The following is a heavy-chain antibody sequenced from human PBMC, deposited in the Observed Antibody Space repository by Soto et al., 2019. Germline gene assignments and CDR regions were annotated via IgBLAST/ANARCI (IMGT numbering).Heavy chain of an antibody. CDR1: GFTFSSYA. J-gene: IGHJ4*02. CDR2: ISGSGGST. Sequence: GRSLRLSCAASGFTFSSYAMSWVRQAPGKGLEWVSAISGSGGSTYYADSVKGRFTISRDNSKNTLYLQMNSLRAEDTAVYYCAKDAVPAYGDPTLLDYWGQGPLVTLSS. D-gene: IGHD4-17*01. CDR3: AKDAVPAYGDPTLLDY. V-gene: IGHV3-23*01.